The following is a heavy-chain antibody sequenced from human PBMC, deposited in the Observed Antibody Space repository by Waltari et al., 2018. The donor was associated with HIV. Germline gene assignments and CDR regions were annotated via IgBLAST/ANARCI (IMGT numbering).Heavy chain of an antibody. D-gene: IGHD3-22*01. V-gene: IGHV3-30*01. CDR1: GFPLSTYV. J-gene: IGHJ4*02. Sequence: QVQLVESGGGVVQPGRSLRLSGAASGFPLSTYVMHWVRQAPGKGLEWVADISPDGSDKYHADSVKGRFTISRDNSKNTLYLQMNSLRAEDTAVYFCAREYYFDSSGYNSGFDYWGQGTLVTVSS. CDR2: ISPDGSDK. CDR3: AREYYFDSSGYNSGFDY.